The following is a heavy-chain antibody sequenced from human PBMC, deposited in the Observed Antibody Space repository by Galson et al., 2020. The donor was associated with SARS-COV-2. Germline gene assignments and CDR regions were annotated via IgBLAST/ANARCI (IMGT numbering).Heavy chain of an antibody. CDR2: INHSGST. D-gene: IGHD6-13*01. CDR1: GGSFSGYY. CDR3: ARDRPSSRWYGGSRWFDP. J-gene: IGHJ5*02. V-gene: IGHV4-34*01. Sequence: SETLSLTCAVYGGSFSGYYWSWIRQPPGKGLEWIGEINHSGSTNYNPSLKSRVTISVDTSKNQFSLKLSSVTAADTAVYYCARDRPSSRWYGGSRWFDPGGQGTLVTVSS.